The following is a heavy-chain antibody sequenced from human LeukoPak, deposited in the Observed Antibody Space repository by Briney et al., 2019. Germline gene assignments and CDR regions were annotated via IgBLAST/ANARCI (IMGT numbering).Heavy chain of an antibody. J-gene: IGHJ5*02. CDR3: ARRDGYNLNWFDP. V-gene: IGHV3-48*04. CDR1: GFIFGRDS. Sequence: PGGSLRLSCAASGFIFGRDSMNWVRQAPGRGLEWISYISRDSDIRYYADSVKGRFTVSRDNAKNTLYLQMNSLRAEDTAVYYCARRDGYNLNWFDPWGQGTQVTVSS. CDR2: ISRDSDIR. D-gene: IGHD5-24*01.